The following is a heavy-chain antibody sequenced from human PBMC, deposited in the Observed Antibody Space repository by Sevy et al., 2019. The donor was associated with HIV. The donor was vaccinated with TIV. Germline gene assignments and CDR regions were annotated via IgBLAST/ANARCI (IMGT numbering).Heavy chain of an antibody. D-gene: IGHD3-9*01. J-gene: IGHJ6*02. CDR3: AREPPYYDILAGYSYGMDV. CDR1: GGSISNYY. Sequence: SETLSLTCTVSGGSISNYYWSWIRQPPGKGLEWIGYIYQTGITKNNPSLKSRVTLSVDTSKNQFSLKLSSVTAADTAVYYCAREPPYYDILAGYSYGMDVWGQGTTVTVSS. V-gene: IGHV4-59*01. CDR2: IYQTGIT.